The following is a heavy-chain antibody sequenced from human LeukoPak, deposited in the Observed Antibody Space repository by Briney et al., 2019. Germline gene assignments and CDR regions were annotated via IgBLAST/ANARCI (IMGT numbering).Heavy chain of an antibody. Sequence: PSETLSLTCTVSGGSISSGSYYWSWIRQPPAKGLEWIGEINHSGSTNYNPSLKSRVTISVDTSKNQFSLKLSSVTAADTAVYYCARVFRRITMVRGVSDAFDIWGQGTMVTVSS. CDR2: INHSGST. D-gene: IGHD3-10*01. V-gene: IGHV4-39*07. CDR3: ARVFRRITMVRGVSDAFDI. J-gene: IGHJ3*02. CDR1: GGSISSGSYY.